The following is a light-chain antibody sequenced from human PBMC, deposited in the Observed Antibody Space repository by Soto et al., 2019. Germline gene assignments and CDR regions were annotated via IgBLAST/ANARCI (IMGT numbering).Light chain of an antibody. CDR2: EAS. Sequence: IRMTQSPSTQSASVGDRITITCRASQSIGNWFAWYQQKPGRAPKFLMSEASSLESGVPSRFSGSGSGTEFTLTISGLQPDDFATYYCQQYKSNPWTFGQGTKVEIK. V-gene: IGKV1-5*03. CDR1: QSIGNW. CDR3: QQYKSNPWT. J-gene: IGKJ1*01.